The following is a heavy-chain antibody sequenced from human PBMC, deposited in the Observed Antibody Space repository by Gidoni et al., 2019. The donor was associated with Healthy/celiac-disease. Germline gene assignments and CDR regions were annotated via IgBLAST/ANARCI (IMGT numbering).Heavy chain of an antibody. CDR3: ASPDIVLVPAATPRYYYGMDV. J-gene: IGHJ6*02. CDR1: GGTFRSYA. Sequence: QVQLVQSGAEVKKPGSSVKVSCKASGGTFRSYAIIWGRQAPGQGLEWMGGIIPIFGTANYAQKFQGRVTITADESTSTAYMELSSLRSEDTAVYYCASPDIVLVPAATPRYYYGMDVWGQGTTVTVSS. CDR2: IIPIFGTA. D-gene: IGHD2-2*01. V-gene: IGHV1-69*01.